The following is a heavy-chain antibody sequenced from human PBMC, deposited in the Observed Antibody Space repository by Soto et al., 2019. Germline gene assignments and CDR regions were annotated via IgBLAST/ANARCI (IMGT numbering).Heavy chain of an antibody. CDR2: IYHSGST. J-gene: IGHJ6*02. D-gene: IGHD6-13*01. V-gene: IGHV4-4*02. Sequence: QVQLQESGPGLVKPSGTLSLTCAVSGGSISSSNWWSWVRQPPGKGLEWIGEIYHSGSTNYNPSLESRVTISVDKSKNQFYLKLSSVTAADTAVYYCARVSAAAGTPFYYYYGMDVWGQGTTVTVSS. CDR3: ARVSAAAGTPFYYYYGMDV. CDR1: GGSISSSNW.